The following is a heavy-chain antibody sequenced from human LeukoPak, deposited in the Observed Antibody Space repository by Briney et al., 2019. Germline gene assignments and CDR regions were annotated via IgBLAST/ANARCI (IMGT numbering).Heavy chain of an antibody. J-gene: IGHJ4*02. V-gene: IGHV1-69*06. Sequence: GASVKVSCKASGGTFSSHAISWVRQAPGQGLEWMGGIIPIFGTANYAQKFQGRVTITADKSTSTAYMELSSLRSEDTAVYYCATLNRGYSYGSWGQGTLVTVSS. D-gene: IGHD5-18*01. CDR3: ATLNRGYSYGS. CDR2: IIPIFGTA. CDR1: GGTFSSHA.